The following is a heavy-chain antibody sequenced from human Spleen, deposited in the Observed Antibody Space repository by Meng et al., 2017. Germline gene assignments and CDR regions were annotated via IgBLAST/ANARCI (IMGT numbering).Heavy chain of an antibody. CDR3: ARGTTYSYGLIHGMNSDC. D-gene: IGHD5-18*01. CDR2: ISYDGNKK. J-gene: IGHJ4*02. Sequence: GESLKISCAASGFTFSRYAIHWVRQAPGKGLEWVAVISYDGNKKFYADSVTGRFTISRDNSNNTLNLQMNSLRAEDTAVYYCARGTTYSYGLIHGMNSDCWGQGTLVTVSS. CDR1: GFTFSRYA. V-gene: IGHV3-30*01.